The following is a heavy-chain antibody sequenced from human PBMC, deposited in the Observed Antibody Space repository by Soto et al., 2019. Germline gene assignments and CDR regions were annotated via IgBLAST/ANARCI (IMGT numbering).Heavy chain of an antibody. J-gene: IGHJ5*02. CDR1: GYSFTSYW. CDR3: ARQWLDTGLGFDP. D-gene: IGHD6-19*01. V-gene: IGHV5-51*01. Sequence: GESLKISCKGSGYSFTSYWIGWVRQMPGKGLEWMGIIYPGDSDTRYSPSFQGQVTISADKSISTAYLQWSSLKASDTAMYYCARQWLDTGLGFDPWGQGTLVTVSS. CDR2: IYPGDSDT.